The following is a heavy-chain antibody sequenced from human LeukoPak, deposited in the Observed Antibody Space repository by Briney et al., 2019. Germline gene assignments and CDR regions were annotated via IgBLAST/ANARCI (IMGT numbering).Heavy chain of an antibody. J-gene: IGHJ4*02. CDR1: GFTFSNYP. Sequence: GGSLRVSCAASGFTFSNYPMHWVRQAPGKGLEYVSAISGNGGRTYYANSVNGRFTISRDNSKDTLYLQMGSLRAEDMGVYYCVRELYGGNDYWGQGTLVTVSS. CDR3: VRELYGGNDY. V-gene: IGHV3-64*01. D-gene: IGHD4-23*01. CDR2: ISGNGGRT.